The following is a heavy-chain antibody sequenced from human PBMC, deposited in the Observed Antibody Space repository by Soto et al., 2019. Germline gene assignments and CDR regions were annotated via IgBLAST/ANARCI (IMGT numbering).Heavy chain of an antibody. D-gene: IGHD1-7*01. CDR1: GFTFSSYG. V-gene: IGHV3-30*18. Sequence: GGSLRLSCAASGFTFSSYGMHWVRQAPGKGLEWVAVLSYDGSNKYYADSVKGRFTISRDNSKNTLYLQMNSLRAEVTAVYYCAKDQRNWNYGYYYGMDAWGQGTTVTVSS. CDR2: LSYDGSNK. J-gene: IGHJ6*02. CDR3: AKDQRNWNYGYYYGMDA.